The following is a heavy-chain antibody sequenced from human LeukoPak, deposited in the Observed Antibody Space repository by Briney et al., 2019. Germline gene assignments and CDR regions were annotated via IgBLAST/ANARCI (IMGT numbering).Heavy chain of an antibody. CDR2: IRFDGSNK. CDR3: SKDLTSDFGGDLDP. Sequence: GGSLRLSCAASGFTFSSYGMYWVRQAPGKGLEWVTFIRFDGSNKYYADSVKGRFTVSRDNSKNTTYLQMNSLRVEDAAVYYCSKDLTSDFGGDLDPWGQGTLVTVSS. J-gene: IGHJ5*02. V-gene: IGHV3-30*02. CDR1: GFTFSSYG. D-gene: IGHD3-10*01.